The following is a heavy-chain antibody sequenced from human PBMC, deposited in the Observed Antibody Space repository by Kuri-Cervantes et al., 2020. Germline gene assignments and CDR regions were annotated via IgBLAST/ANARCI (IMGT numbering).Heavy chain of an antibody. CDR2: IYWNDDK. Sequence: SGPTLVKPTQTLTLTCTFSGFSLSTSGVGVGWIRQPPGKALEWLALIYWNDDKRYSPSLKSRLTITKDTPKNQVVLTMTNMDPVDTATYYCARTHEFRAFDIWGQGTMVTVSS. D-gene: IGHD3-10*01. V-gene: IGHV2-5*01. J-gene: IGHJ3*02. CDR1: GFSLSTSGVG. CDR3: ARTHEFRAFDI.